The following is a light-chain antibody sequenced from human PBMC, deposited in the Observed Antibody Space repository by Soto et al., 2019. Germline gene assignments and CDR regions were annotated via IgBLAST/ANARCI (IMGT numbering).Light chain of an antibody. CDR2: DAS. CDR3: QQRSNWPLIT. CDR1: QSVSTY. J-gene: IGKJ5*01. Sequence: EIVLTQSPATLSLSPGERASLSCRASQSVSTYLAWYQQKPGQAPRLLIYDASNRATDIPARFSGSGSATDFTLTINSLEPEDFAVYYCQQRSNWPLITFGQGTRLEIK. V-gene: IGKV3-11*01.